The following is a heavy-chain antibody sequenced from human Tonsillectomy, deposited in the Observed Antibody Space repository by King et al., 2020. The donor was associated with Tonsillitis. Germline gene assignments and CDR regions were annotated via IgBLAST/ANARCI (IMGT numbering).Heavy chain of an antibody. J-gene: IGHJ4*02. CDR3: AKDGLEGGSAGSAFHF. CDR2: TRADGRKE. V-gene: IGHV3-30*02. D-gene: IGHD6-25*01. CDR1: AFTLRSSG. Sequence: QLVQSGGGVVQPGGSLRLSCAASAFTLRSSGMHWVRQAPGKGLEWVAFTRADGRKEFYTDSLKGRFTISRDNAKNPLYLQMNILRGEATVVYYCAKDGLEGGSAGSAFHFWGQGTVVTVSS.